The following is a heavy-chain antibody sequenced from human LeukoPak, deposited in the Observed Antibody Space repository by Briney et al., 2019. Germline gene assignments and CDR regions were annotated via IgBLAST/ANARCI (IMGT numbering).Heavy chain of an antibody. CDR2: IYYSGST. J-gene: IGHJ2*01. D-gene: IGHD3-9*01. V-gene: IGHV4-39*02. Sequence: SETLSLTCTVSGGSISSSSYYWGWIRQPPGKGLEWIGSIYYSGSTYYNPSLKSRVTISVDTSKNQFSLKLSSVTAADTAVYYCARDGRRYYDIKRRRRYFDLWGRGTLVTVSS. CDR1: GGSISSSSYY. CDR3: ARDGRRYYDIKRRRRYFDL.